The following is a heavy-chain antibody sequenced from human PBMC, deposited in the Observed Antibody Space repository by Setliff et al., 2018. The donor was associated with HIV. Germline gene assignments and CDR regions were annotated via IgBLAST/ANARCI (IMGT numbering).Heavy chain of an antibody. V-gene: IGHV1-18*01. CDR1: GYTFSTYG. D-gene: IGHD2-2*01. CDR2: ISAYNGNT. Sequence: ASVKVSCRASGYTFSTYGISWVRQAPGQGLEWMGWISAYNGNTNYAQKLQGRVTVTTDTSTSTAYMELRSLRSDDTAVYYCARDRGVYCISSSCYSPVDAFDIWGQGTMVTVSS. J-gene: IGHJ3*02. CDR3: ARDRGVYCISSSCYSPVDAFDI.